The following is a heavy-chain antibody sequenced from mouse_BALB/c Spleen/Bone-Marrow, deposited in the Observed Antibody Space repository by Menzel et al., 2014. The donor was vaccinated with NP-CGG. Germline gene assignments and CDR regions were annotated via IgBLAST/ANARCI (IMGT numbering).Heavy chain of an antibody. J-gene: IGHJ2*01. CDR1: GFTFSSFG. V-gene: IGHV5-17*02. D-gene: IGHD4-1*01. CDR2: ISSDSGAI. Sequence: DVKLVESGGGLVQPGGSRKLSCAASGFTFSSFGMHWVRQAPDKGLEWIAYISSDSGAIFYADTVKGRFTISRDNPKNTLFLQMTSLRSEDTAIYFCTRGGNWEDFDYWGQGTTLTVSS. CDR3: TRGGNWEDFDY.